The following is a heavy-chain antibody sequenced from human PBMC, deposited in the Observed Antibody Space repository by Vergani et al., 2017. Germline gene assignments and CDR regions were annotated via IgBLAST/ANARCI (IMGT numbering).Heavy chain of an antibody. V-gene: IGHV1-18*04. CDR2: ISAYNGNT. J-gene: IGHJ4*02. CDR3: ARHSNYLPYFDY. Sequence: VQLVQSGAEVKKPGESLRISCKGSGYSFTSYWISWVRQMPGKGLEWMGWISAYNGNTNYAQKLQGRVTMTTDTSTSTAYMELRSLRSDDTAVYYCARHSNYLPYFDYWGQGTLVTVSS. CDR1: GYSFTSYW. D-gene: IGHD4-11*01.